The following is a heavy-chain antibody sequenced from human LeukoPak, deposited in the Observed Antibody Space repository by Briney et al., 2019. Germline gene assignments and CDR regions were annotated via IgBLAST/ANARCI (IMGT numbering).Heavy chain of an antibody. D-gene: IGHD1-26*01. CDR1: GFNFNIYT. CDR2: VGSGGTR. Sequence: GGSLRLSCAASGFNFNIYTMSWVRQAQGKGLEWISAVGSGGTRYYADSVKGRSTISRDNSANTVSLQMDSLRADDTAMYYCAKMRGMPREAYHFDRWGQGTLVAVSS. V-gene: IGHV3-23*01. J-gene: IGHJ4*02. CDR3: AKMRGMPREAYHFDR.